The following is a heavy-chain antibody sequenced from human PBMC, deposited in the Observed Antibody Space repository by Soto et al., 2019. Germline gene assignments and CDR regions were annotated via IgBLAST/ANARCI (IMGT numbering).Heavy chain of an antibody. J-gene: IGHJ4*02. CDR3: VKDRGGCWTFDS. CDR1: GFSFSRDA. CDR2: ITYDGLDKFK. D-gene: IGHD2-15*01. Sequence: QVQLVESGGGVVQPGRSLRLSCAASGFSFSRDAMNWVRQAPGKGLKWVAVITYDGLDKFKWYAESVEGRFTISRDNSKSMLYLEMNSLRLEDTAVYYCVKDRGGCWTFDSWGQGTLVTFPS. V-gene: IGHV3-30*04.